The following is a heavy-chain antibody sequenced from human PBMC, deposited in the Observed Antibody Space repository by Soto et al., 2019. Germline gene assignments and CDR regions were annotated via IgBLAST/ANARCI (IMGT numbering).Heavy chain of an antibody. Sequence: QLQLQESGPGLVKPSETLSLTCTVSGGSISSSSYYWGWIRQPPGKGLEWIGSIYYSGSTYYNPPLNSPVTISVHTSNNQFSLNLSSVPAPHTAVYYCARHAYDGTHYYYYYPLDVWGHGTPVPLSS. V-gene: IGHV4-39*01. CDR2: IYYSGST. CDR1: GGSISSSSYY. D-gene: IGHD5-12*01. CDR3: ARHAYDGTHYYYYYPLDV. J-gene: IGHJ6*02.